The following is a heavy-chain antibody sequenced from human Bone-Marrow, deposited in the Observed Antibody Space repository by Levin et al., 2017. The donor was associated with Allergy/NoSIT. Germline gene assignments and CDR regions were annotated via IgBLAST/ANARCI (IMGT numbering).Heavy chain of an antibody. D-gene: IGHD3-22*01. CDR3: ARQNYFDTGENWFDP. V-gene: IGHV4-59*08. CDR1: GASVTPYY. J-gene: IGHJ5*02. CDR2: IYYTGTT. Sequence: SQTLSLTCTVSGASVTPYYWSWIRQSPGKGLEWIGYIYYTGTTNYNPSLKGRVAISVDTSKNQLSLKLSSVTAADTAVYYCARQNYFDTGENWFDPWGQGTLVAVSS.